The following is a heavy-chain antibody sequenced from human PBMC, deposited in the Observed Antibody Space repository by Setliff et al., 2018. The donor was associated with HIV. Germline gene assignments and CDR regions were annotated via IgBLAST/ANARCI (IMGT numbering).Heavy chain of an antibody. J-gene: IGHJ4*02. V-gene: IGHV3-30*03. CDR1: GFSFSSYW. Sequence: SLRLSCAASGFSFSSYWMTWVRQAPAKGLEWVSAISYDGKTTHYADSVMGRFTVSRDNSKNTLYLQMNRLRVEDTAVYYCARAYVSEWIQVWFDYWGQGTLVTVSS. D-gene: IGHD3-16*01. CDR3: ARAYVSEWIQVWFDY. CDR2: ISYDGKTT.